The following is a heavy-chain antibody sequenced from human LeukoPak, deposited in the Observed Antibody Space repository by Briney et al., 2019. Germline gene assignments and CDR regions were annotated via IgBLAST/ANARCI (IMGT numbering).Heavy chain of an antibody. Sequence: GSLRLSCAVSGFTFSSYAMSWGRQAPGKGLEWIGEINHSGSTNYNPSLKSRVTISVDTSKNQFSLKLSSVTAADTAVYYCARLLTKYRRDAFDIWGQGTMVTVSS. J-gene: IGHJ3*02. D-gene: IGHD3-9*01. V-gene: IGHV4-34*01. CDR1: GFTFSSYA. CDR3: ARLLTKYRRDAFDI. CDR2: INHSGST.